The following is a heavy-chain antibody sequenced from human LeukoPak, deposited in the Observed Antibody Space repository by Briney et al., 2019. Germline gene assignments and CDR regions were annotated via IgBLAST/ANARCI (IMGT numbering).Heavy chain of an antibody. Sequence: PGGSLRLSCAASRFTFSNYAMTWLRQAPGKGLEWVSAISGSGGSTYYADSVKGRFTISRDNSKNTLYLQMNSLRAEDTAVYYCAKLPPYYYDSSGYFDYWGQGTLVTVSS. CDR3: AKLPPYYYDSSGYFDY. CDR2: ISGSGGST. V-gene: IGHV3-23*01. D-gene: IGHD3-22*01. CDR1: RFTFSNYA. J-gene: IGHJ4*02.